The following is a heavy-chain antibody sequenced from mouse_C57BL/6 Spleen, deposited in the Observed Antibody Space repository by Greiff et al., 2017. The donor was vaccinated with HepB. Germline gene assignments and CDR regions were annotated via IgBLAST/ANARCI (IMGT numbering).Heavy chain of an antibody. V-gene: IGHV1-67*01. J-gene: IGHJ1*03. CDR3: ARSGRFDV. CDR1: GYTFTDYA. CDR2: ISTYYGDA. D-gene: IGHD3-2*02. Sequence: VKLLESGPELVRPGVSVKISCTGSGYTFTDYAMHWVTQSHAKSLEWIGVISTYYGDASYNQKFKDKSTMTVDKSSSTAYMELARLTSEDSAVYYCARSGRFDVWGTGTTVTVSS.